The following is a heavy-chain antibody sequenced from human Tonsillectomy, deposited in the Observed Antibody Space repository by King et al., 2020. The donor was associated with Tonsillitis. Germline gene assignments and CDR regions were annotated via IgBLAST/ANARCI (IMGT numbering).Heavy chain of an antibody. J-gene: IGHJ4*02. V-gene: IGHV3-72*01. D-gene: IGHD3-3*01. CDR2: ARNKANSYTS. Sequence: VQLVQSGGGLVQPGGSLRLSCAASGFTFSDHYMDWVRQAPGKGLEWVGRARNKANSYTSEYAASVKGRFTISRDESKNSLHLQMNGLKTEDTAVYYCARGGFLEWLLDDYWGQGTLVTVSS. CDR1: GFTFSDHY. CDR3: ARGGFLEWLLDDY.